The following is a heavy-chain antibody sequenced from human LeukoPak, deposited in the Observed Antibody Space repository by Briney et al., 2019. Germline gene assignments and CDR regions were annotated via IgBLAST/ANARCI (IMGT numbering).Heavy chain of an antibody. CDR1: GFTFSDYY. CDR3: ARGQMATIFDY. V-gene: IGHV3-11*05. J-gene: IGHJ4*02. CDR2: ISSSSSYT. Sequence: GGSPRLSCAASGFTFSDYYMSWIRQAPGKGLEWVSYISSSSSYTNYADSVKGRFTISRDNAKNSLYLQMNSLRAEDTAVYYCARGQMATIFDYWGQGTLVTVSS. D-gene: IGHD5-24*01.